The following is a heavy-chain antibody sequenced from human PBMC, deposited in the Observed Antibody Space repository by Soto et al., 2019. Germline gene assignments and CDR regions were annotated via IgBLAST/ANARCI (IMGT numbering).Heavy chain of an antibody. CDR1: GFTFSSYG. D-gene: IGHD5-18*01. Sequence: QVQLVESGGGVVQPGRSLRLSCAASGFTFSSYGMHWVRQAPGKGLEWVAVISYDGSNKYYADSVKGRFTISRDNSKNTLYLQMNSLRAEDTAVYYCAKAEGSGYSYGLDVWGQGTTVPVSS. J-gene: IGHJ6*02. CDR3: AKAEGSGYSYGLDV. V-gene: IGHV3-30*18. CDR2: ISYDGSNK.